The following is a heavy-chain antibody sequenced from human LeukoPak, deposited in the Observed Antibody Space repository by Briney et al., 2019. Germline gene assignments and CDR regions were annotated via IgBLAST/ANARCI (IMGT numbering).Heavy chain of an antibody. CDR1: GFTFDDYA. J-gene: IGHJ4*02. CDR2: ISWNSGSI. V-gene: IGHV3-9*03. CDR3: TSVGGSYYDFDY. D-gene: IGHD1-26*01. Sequence: GGSLRLSCAASGFTFDDYAMHWVRQAPGKGLEWVSGISWNSGSIGYADSVKGRFTISRDNAKNSLYLQMNSLRAEDMALYYCTSVGGSYYDFDYWGQGTLVTVSS.